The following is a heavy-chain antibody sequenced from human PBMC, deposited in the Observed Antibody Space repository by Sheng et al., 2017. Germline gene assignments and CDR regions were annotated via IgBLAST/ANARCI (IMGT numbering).Heavy chain of an antibody. V-gene: IGHV3-43D*04. CDR2: INWDGSNT. CDR3: VKDLRTHFYGMDV. Sequence: EVQLVESGGSVVQPGGTLRLSCAASGFTFDDYGMHWVRQVPGKGLEWVSFINWDGSNTYYGDSVKGRLTISRDNRKNSLYLQMNNLRPEDTAFYYCVKDLRTHFYGMDVWGQGTTVIVS. CDR1: GFTFDDYG. J-gene: IGHJ6*02.